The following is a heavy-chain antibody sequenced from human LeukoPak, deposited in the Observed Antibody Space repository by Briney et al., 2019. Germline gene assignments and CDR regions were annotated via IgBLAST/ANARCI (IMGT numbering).Heavy chain of an antibody. CDR1: GGSFSGYY. J-gene: IGHJ4*02. CDR2: INHSGST. D-gene: IGHD3-3*01. V-gene: IGHV4-34*01. Sequence: PSETLSLTCAVYGGSFSGYYWSWIRQPPGKGLEWIGEINHSGSTNYNPSLKSRVTISVDTSKNQFSLKLSSVTAADTAVYYCARGPYYDFWSGYSTDGFDYWGQGTLVTVSS. CDR3: ARGPYYDFWSGYSTDGFDY.